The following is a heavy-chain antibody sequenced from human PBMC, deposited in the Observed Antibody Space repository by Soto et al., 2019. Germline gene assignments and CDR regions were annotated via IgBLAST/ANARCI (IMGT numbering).Heavy chain of an antibody. J-gene: IGHJ6*02. CDR1: GGTFSSYA. Sequence: VASVKVSCKASGGTFSSYAISWVRQAPGQGLEWMGGIIPIFGTANYAQKFQGRVTITADESTSTAYMELSSLRSEDTAVYYCARDDKWNLRYGMDVWGQGTTVTFSS. D-gene: IGHD1-20*01. CDR2: IIPIFGTA. V-gene: IGHV1-69*13. CDR3: ARDDKWNLRYGMDV.